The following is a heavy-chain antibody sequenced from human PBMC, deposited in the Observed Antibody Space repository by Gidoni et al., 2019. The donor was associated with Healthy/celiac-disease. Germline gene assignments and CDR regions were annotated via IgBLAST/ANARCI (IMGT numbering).Heavy chain of an antibody. CDR3: AKWSFPSSNLVPFGY. CDR2: ISGSDGST. Sequence: EVQLLESGGGLVQPGGSLRLPCAASGFPFRSYAMSWVRQAPGKGMEWVSAISGSDGSTYYADSVKGRFTISRDNSKNTLYLQMNSLRAEYTAVYYCAKWSFPSSNLVPFGYWGQGTLVTVSS. D-gene: IGHD6-13*01. V-gene: IGHV3-23*01. CDR1: GFPFRSYA. J-gene: IGHJ4*02.